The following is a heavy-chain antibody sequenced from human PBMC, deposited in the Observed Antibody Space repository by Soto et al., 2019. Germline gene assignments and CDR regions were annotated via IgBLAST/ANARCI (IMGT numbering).Heavy chain of an antibody. CDR2: ISYDGSNK. CDR1: GFTFSRYG. D-gene: IGHD4-17*01. V-gene: IGHV3-30*18. Sequence: QVQLVESGGGVVQPGRSLRLSCASAGFTFSRYGMHWVRQAPGKGLEWVAVISYDGSNKYYADSVKGRFTISRDNSKNTLYLQMNSLRAEDTAVYYCAKDLGYGVTRYSMGGEGTLVTVSS. CDR3: AKDLGYGVTRYSM. J-gene: IGHJ4*02.